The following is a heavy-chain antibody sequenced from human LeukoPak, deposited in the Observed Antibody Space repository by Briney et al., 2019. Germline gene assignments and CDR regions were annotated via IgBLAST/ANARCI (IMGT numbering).Heavy chain of an antibody. CDR3: ARDRERAPIDAFDI. V-gene: IGHV1-69*01. J-gene: IGHJ3*02. CDR1: GGTFSSYA. D-gene: IGHD1-26*01. Sequence: ASVKVSCKASGGTFSSYAISWVRQAPGQGLEWMGGIIPIFGTANYAQKFQGRVTITADESTSTAYMELSSLRSEDTAVYYCARDRERAPIDAFDIWGQGTMVTVSS. CDR2: IIPIFGTA.